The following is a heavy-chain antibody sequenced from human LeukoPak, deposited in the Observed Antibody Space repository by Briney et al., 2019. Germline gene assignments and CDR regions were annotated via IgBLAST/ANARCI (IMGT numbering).Heavy chain of an antibody. V-gene: IGHV1-24*01. Sequence: ASVKVSCKVSGYTLTELSMHWVRQAPGKGLEWMGGFDPEDGETIYAQKFQGRVTMTEDTSTDTAYMELSSLRSEDTAVYYCATAPPYCSSTSCYYFDYWGQGTLVTVSS. CDR2: FDPEDGET. D-gene: IGHD2-2*01. CDR3: ATAPPYCSSTSCYYFDY. J-gene: IGHJ4*02. CDR1: GYTLTELS.